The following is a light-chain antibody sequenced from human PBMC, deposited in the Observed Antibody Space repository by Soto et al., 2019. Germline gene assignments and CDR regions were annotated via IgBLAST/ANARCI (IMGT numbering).Light chain of an antibody. V-gene: IGKV1-5*01. CDR2: DAS. J-gene: IGKJ1*01. Sequence: DIQMTHSPSTLSASVRDIVTIACRASQSISNWLAWYQQKPGKAPKLLIYDASTLESGVPSRFSGSGSGTEFTLTISSLQPDDFATYYCQQYNSYWTFGHGTKVDI. CDR1: QSISNW. CDR3: QQYNSYWT.